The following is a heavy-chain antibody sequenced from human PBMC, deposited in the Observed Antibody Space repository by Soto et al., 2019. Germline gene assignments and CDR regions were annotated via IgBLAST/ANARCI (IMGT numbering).Heavy chain of an antibody. Sequence: QVQLVQSGAEVKKPGSSVKVSCKASGGTFSSYAISWVRQAPGQGLEWMGGIIPIFGTATYAQKFQGRVTITADECTRAAYMGLSSLRSEDTAVYYCARVPSRIAVAGARGNWYFDLWGRGTLVTVSS. V-gene: IGHV1-69*01. CDR1: GGTFSSYA. D-gene: IGHD6-19*01. J-gene: IGHJ2*01. CDR2: IIPIFGTA. CDR3: ARVPSRIAVAGARGNWYFDL.